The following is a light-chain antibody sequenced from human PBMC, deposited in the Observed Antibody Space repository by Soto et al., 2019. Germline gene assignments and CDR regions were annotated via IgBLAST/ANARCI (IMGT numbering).Light chain of an antibody. CDR2: EVS. J-gene: IGLJ3*02. Sequence: QSVLTQPRSVSGSPGQSVTISCTGTSSDVGGYNYVSWYQHHPGKAPKLMISEVSRRPSGVPDRFSGSKSGNTASLTISGLQAEDEADYYCCSHAGTYTWVFGGGTKLTVL. CDR3: CSHAGTYTWV. CDR1: SSDVGGYNY. V-gene: IGLV2-11*01.